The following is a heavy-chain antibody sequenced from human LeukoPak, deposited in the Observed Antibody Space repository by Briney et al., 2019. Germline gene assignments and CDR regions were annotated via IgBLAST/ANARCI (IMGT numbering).Heavy chain of an antibody. D-gene: IGHD3-16*01. J-gene: IGHJ4*02. Sequence: GESLKISCKGSGYNFTSYWIGWVRQMPGKGLEWMGIIYPGDSDSRYSPSFQGQVTISVDKSISTAYLQWSSLKASDTARYYCARRRGISWAIFDYWGQGTLVTVSS. CDR2: IYPGDSDS. CDR3: ARRRGISWAIFDY. CDR1: GYNFTSYW. V-gene: IGHV5-51*01.